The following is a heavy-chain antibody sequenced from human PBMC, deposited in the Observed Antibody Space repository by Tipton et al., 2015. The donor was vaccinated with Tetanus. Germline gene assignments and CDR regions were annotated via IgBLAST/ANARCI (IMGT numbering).Heavy chain of an antibody. CDR1: GYTFTNFW. J-gene: IGHJ4*02. CDR2: IYPGDSRV. Sequence: EVQLVQSGAEVKKPGESLKISCKTSGYTFTNFWIGWVRQMPGKGLEWMGIIYPGDSRVIYSPSFQGHVPISADKSITTAYLHWSSLQASDTAMYFCARTGSPFDYWGQGTPITVSS. V-gene: IGHV5-51*01. CDR3: ARTGSPFDY. D-gene: IGHD3-10*01.